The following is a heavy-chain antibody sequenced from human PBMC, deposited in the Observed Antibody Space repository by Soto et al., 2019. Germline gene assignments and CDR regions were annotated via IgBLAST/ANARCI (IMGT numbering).Heavy chain of an antibody. D-gene: IGHD2-15*01. CDR1: GYTFTSYA. Sequence: QVPLVQSGAEVKKPGASVKVSCKASGYTFTSYAMHWVRQAPGQRLEWMGWINAGNGNTKYSQKFQGRVTITRDTSASTAYMELSSLRSEDTAVYYCARGVCSGGSCYSKYYFDYWGQGTLVTVSS. V-gene: IGHV1-3*01. J-gene: IGHJ4*02. CDR3: ARGVCSGGSCYSKYYFDY. CDR2: INAGNGNT.